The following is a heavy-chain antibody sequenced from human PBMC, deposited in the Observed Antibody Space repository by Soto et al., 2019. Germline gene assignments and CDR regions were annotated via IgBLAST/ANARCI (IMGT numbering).Heavy chain of an antibody. D-gene: IGHD3-10*01. J-gene: IGHJ4*02. Sequence: PGGSLRLSFAAPGFAFSPAWMAWVRQAPGKGLEWVALIKSKTSGETRAYAAPVKGRFTISRDDSENTVFLQMDSLKTEDTAVYYCVIDDAARGFGELDYWGRGTLVTVSS. CDR2: IKSKTSGETR. V-gene: IGHV3-15*01. CDR3: VIDDAARGFGELDY. CDR1: GFAFSPAW.